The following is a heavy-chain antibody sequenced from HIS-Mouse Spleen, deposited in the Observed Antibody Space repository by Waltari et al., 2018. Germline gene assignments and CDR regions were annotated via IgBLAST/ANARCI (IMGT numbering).Heavy chain of an antibody. CDR3: AREIPYSSSWYDWYFDL. Sequence: QLQLQESGPGLVKPSETLSLTCTVPVGSISSSSYYWGWVRQPPGKGLEWIGSIYYSGRTYYNPSLKSRVTISVDTSKNQFSLKLSSVTAADTAVYYCAREIPYSSSWYDWYFDLWGRGTLVTVSS. CDR1: VGSISSSSYY. D-gene: IGHD6-13*01. J-gene: IGHJ2*01. V-gene: IGHV4-39*07. CDR2: IYYSGRT.